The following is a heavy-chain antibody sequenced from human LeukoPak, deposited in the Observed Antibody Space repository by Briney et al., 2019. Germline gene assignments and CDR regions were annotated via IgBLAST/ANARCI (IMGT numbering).Heavy chain of an antibody. V-gene: IGHV3-30*02. J-gene: IGHJ4*02. D-gene: IGHD6-19*01. CDR1: GFSFSGYG. CDR3: AKDYNSGGDY. CDR2: IRYDGSTK. Sequence: GGSLRLSCAASGFSFSGYGMHWVRQAPGKRLEWVTFIRYDGSTKSYADSVKGRFTIARDNSKNTLYLQMNSLRAEDTAVYFCAKDYNSGGDYWGQGALVTVSS.